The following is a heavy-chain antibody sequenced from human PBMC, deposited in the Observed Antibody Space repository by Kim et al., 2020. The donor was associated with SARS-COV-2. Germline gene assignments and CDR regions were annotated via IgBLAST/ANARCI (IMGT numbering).Heavy chain of an antibody. CDR2: IYNTGST. CDR3: ARHGTIFGVPNL. J-gene: IGHJ4*02. Sequence: SETLSLTCSVSGGSISSYYWSWIRQPPGKGLEYIGYIYNTGSTNYNPSLKSRVTISVDTSKNQFSLKLSSVTAADTAVYYCARHGTIFGVPNLWGQGTLVTVSS. CDR1: GGSISSYY. V-gene: IGHV4-59*08. D-gene: IGHD3-3*01.